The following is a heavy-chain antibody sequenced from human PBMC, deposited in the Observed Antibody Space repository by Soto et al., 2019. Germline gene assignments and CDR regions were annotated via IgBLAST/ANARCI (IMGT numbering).Heavy chain of an antibody. V-gene: IGHV4-59*01. D-gene: IGHD3-10*01. J-gene: IGHJ5*02. CDR3: ARGGGLWFGEFGGWFDP. CDR1: GGSISSYY. CDR2: IYYSGST. Sequence: QVQLQESGPGLVKPSETLSLTCTVSGGSISSYYWSWIRQPPGKGLEWIGYIYYSGSTNYNPSLKRRVTISVDTSKTQFSLRLRSVTAADTAVYYWARGGGLWFGEFGGWFDPWGQGTLVTVSS.